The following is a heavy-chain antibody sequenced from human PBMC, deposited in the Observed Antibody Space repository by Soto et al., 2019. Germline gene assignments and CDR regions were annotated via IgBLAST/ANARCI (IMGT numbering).Heavy chain of an antibody. CDR1: GYTFTVYY. V-gene: IGHV1-18*04. CDR3: ARAGGLWYSRSYWFDP. Sequence: ASVKVSCKASGYTFTVYYMHCALRSPLQWLEWMGCISAYNDNTNYAQKLQGRVTMTTDTSTSTAYMELRSLSSDDTAEYYCARAGGLWYSRSYWFDPWGQGTLVPVSS. J-gene: IGHJ5*02. CDR2: ISAYNDNT. D-gene: IGHD6-6*01.